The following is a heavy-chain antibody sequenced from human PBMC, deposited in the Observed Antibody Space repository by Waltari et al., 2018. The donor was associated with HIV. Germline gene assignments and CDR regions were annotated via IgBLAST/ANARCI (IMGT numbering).Heavy chain of an antibody. Sequence: EAHLVESGGGLVQPGGSLRLSCAVSGFTFRTNSMSWVRQAPGKGLEWLANIKPDGSGKNHVDSVKGRFTISRDNAKNSLYLQMDSLRVEDTAVYYCATGWALDVWGQGTTVTVSS. CDR1: GFTFRTNS. V-gene: IGHV3-7*01. J-gene: IGHJ6*02. CDR2: IKPDGSGK. CDR3: ATGWALDV. D-gene: IGHD3-16*01.